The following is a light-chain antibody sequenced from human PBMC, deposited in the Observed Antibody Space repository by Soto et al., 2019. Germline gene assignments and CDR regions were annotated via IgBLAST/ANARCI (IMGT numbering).Light chain of an antibody. CDR1: QSIGSH. V-gene: IGKV1-39*01. CDR2: AAS. J-gene: IGKJ5*01. CDR3: QPGYSSGIT. Sequence: DIQMTQSPSSLSASVGDSVTITCRASQSIGSHLNWYQQKPWKAPKFLIYAASSLQSGVPSRFSRSRSGTDFTLSISYVQPEDFATYYCQPGYSSGITFGQGTRLEMK.